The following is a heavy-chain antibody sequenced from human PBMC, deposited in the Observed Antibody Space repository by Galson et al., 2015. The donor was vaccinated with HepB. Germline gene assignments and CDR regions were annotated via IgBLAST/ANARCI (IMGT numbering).Heavy chain of an antibody. V-gene: IGHV3-23*01. Sequence: SLRLSCAASGFTFSSYAMSWVRQAPGKGLEWVSAISGSGGSTYYADSVKGRFTISRDNSKNTLYLQMNSLRAEDTAVYYCASTFHRFYYYYGMDVWGQGTTVTVSS. CDR3: ASTFHRFYYYYGMDV. CDR1: GFTFSSYA. D-gene: IGHD2-21*01. J-gene: IGHJ6*02. CDR2: ISGSGGST.